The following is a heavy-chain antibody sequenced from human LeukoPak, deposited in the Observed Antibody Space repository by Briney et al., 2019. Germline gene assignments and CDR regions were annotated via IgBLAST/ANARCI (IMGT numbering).Heavy chain of an antibody. CDR3: AREGDGSRYYFDY. V-gene: IGHV3-30-3*01. J-gene: IGHJ4*02. CDR2: ISYDGSTK. Sequence: GGSLRLSCAASGFTFSSYAMHWVRQAPGKGLEWVAVISYDGSTKYYADSVKGRFTISRDNSKNTLYLQMNSLRAEDTAVYYCAREGDGSRYYFDYWGQGILVTVSS. CDR1: GFTFSSYA. D-gene: IGHD2-21*01.